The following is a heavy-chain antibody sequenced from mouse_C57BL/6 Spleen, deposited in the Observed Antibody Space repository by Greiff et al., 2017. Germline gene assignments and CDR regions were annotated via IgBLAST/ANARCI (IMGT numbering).Heavy chain of an antibody. CDR1: GFTFSDYY. J-gene: IGHJ1*03. V-gene: IGHV5-16*01. CDR3: AREGITTVVATGYFDV. D-gene: IGHD1-1*01. Sequence: EVQLVESEGGLVQPGSSMKLSCTASGFTFSDYYMAWVRQVPEKGLEWVANINYDGSSTYYLDSLKSRFIISRDNAKNILYLQMSSLKSEDTATYYCAREGITTVVATGYFDVWGTGTTVTVSS. CDR2: INYDGSST.